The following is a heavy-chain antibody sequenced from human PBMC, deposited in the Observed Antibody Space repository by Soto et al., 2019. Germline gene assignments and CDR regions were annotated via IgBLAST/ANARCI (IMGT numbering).Heavy chain of an antibody. Sequence: GESLKISCRTSGYIFTSYWIAWVRQMPGKGLEWMGIIFPSDSDTRYSPSFQGQVTISADRSTSTVFLQWASLKASDTAVYFCARKDKSGYFNWFDPWGQGTLVTVSS. CDR2: IFPSDSDT. D-gene: IGHD3-22*01. CDR1: GYIFTSYW. CDR3: ARKDKSGYFNWFDP. J-gene: IGHJ5*02. V-gene: IGHV5-51*01.